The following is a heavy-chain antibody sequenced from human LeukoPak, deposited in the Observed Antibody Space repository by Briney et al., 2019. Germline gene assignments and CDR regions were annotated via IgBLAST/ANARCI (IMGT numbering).Heavy chain of an antibody. CDR2: IYSGGST. V-gene: IGHV3-53*01. D-gene: IGHD3-22*01. CDR3: AKVPPGYDTSGPIDS. J-gene: IGHJ4*02. Sequence: GGSQRLSCAASGFTVSSNYMSWVRQAPGKGLEWVSVIYSGGSTYYADSVKGRFTISRDNSKNTLYLQMNGLRPEDTAVYYCAKVPPGYDTSGPIDSWGQGTMVTVSS. CDR1: GFTVSSNY.